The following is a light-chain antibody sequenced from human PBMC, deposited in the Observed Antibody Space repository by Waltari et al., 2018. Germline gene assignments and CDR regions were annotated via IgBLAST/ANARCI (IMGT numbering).Light chain of an antibody. Sequence: QAGLTQPPSVSKGLGQTATLTCIGNSNNVGNLGAAWLQQHRCHSPTLLSYSNNNRPSGISGIFAASRASKSAFLIMTGVGAGDDADYYCSVWYISLSGWVFGGGTKLTVL. CDR1: SNNVGNLG. CDR2: SNN. V-gene: IGLV10-54*01. J-gene: IGLJ3*02. CDR3: SVWYISLSGWV.